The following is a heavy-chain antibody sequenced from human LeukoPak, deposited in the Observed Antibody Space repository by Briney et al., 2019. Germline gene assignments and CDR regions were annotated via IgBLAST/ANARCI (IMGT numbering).Heavy chain of an antibody. Sequence: ASVKVSCKASGGTFSSYAISWVRQAPGQGLEWMGGIIPVFGTANYAQKFQGRVTITADESTSTAYMELSSLRSEDTAVYYCARRAGYYYDSSGYYYDYWGQGTLVTVSS. CDR1: GGTFSSYA. CDR2: IIPVFGTA. D-gene: IGHD3-22*01. J-gene: IGHJ4*02. CDR3: ARRAGYYYDSSGYYYDY. V-gene: IGHV1-69*13.